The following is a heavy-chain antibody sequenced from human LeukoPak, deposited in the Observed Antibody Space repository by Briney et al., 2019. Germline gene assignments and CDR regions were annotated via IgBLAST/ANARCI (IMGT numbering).Heavy chain of an antibody. V-gene: IGHV7-4-1*02. CDR3: ARADLLSDYYDSSGYYYAAFDI. CDR1: GYTFTGYY. J-gene: IGHJ3*02. D-gene: IGHD3-22*01. Sequence: GASVKVSCKASGYTFTGYYMHWVRQAPGQGLEWMGWINTNTGNPTYAQGFTGRFVFSLDTSVSTAYLQISSLKAEDTAVYYCARADLLSDYYDSSGYYYAAFDIWGQGTMVTVSS. CDR2: INTNTGNP.